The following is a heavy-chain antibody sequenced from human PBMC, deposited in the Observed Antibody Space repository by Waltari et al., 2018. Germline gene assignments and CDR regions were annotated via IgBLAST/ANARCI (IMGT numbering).Heavy chain of an antibody. Sequence: QVQLQQWGAGLLKPSETLSLTCAVYGGSFSGYYWSWIRQPPGRGVEWMGEINHSGSTNSNPSRKGRGTMSVDTSKTQFSLKLSSVTAADTAVYYCASSNCGGDCYENNWFDPWGQGTLVTVSS. J-gene: IGHJ5*02. CDR2: INHSGST. D-gene: IGHD2-21*02. V-gene: IGHV4-34*01. CDR1: GGSFSGYY. CDR3: ASSNCGGDCYENNWFDP.